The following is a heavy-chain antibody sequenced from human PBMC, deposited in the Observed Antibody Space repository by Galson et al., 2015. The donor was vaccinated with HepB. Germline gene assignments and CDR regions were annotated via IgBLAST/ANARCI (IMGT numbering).Heavy chain of an antibody. CDR3: ARAFARGSVWAHLCTDF. CDR1: GFTFSSYT. CDR2: MSSDGSHK. V-gene: IGHV3-30*04. J-gene: IGHJ4*02. Sequence: SLRLSCAASGFTFSSYTVHWVRQAPGKGLEWVALMSSDGSHKYYADSVKGRFTISRDDSKNIVYLRVSSLRTEDTAVYYCARAFARGSVWAHLCTDFWGQGTLVTVSS. D-gene: IGHD3-10*01.